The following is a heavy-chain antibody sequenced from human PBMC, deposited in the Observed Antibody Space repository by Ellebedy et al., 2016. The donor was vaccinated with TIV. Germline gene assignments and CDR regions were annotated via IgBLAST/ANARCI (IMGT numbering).Heavy chain of an antibody. J-gene: IGHJ6*02. CDR2: ISSSSSYI. D-gene: IGHD3-9*01. Sequence: GESLKISXEGSGFTFSSYSMNWVRQAPGKGLEWVSSISSSSSYIYYADSVKGRFIISRDNAKNSLYLQMNSLRAEDTAGYYCARDTSRNYDILTGYYTPYYYGMDVWGQGTTVTVSS. CDR3: ARDTSRNYDILTGYYTPYYYGMDV. CDR1: GFTFSSYS. V-gene: IGHV3-21*01.